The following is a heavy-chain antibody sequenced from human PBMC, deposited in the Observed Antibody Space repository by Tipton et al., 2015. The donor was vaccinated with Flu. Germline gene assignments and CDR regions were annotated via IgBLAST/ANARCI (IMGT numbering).Heavy chain of an antibody. Sequence: RSLRLSCAASGFNFDDYCMHWVRLAPGKGLEWVSGISWNSGSVDYAYSVRGRFTISRDNAKKSLYLQMNNLRPEDTALYFCVKDGEYYYGSGNYTWGQGTLVTVSS. J-gene: IGHJ4*02. CDR2: ISWNSGSV. V-gene: IGHV3-9*01. D-gene: IGHD3-10*01. CDR1: GFNFDDYC. CDR3: VKDGEYYYGSGNYT.